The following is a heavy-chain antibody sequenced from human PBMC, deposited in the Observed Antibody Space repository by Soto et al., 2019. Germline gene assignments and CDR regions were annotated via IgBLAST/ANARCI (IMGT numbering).Heavy chain of an antibody. CDR1: GGSISSGDYY. V-gene: IGHV4-30-4*01. Sequence: QVQLQESGPGLVKPSQTLSLTCTVSGGSISSGDYYWSWIRQPPGKGLEWIGYIYYSGSTYYKPSLKSRVTISVDTSKNQFSLKLSSVTAADTAVYYCARLWTYDSSGYDAFDIWGQGTMVTVSS. CDR3: ARLWTYDSSGYDAFDI. CDR2: IYYSGST. J-gene: IGHJ3*02. D-gene: IGHD3-22*01.